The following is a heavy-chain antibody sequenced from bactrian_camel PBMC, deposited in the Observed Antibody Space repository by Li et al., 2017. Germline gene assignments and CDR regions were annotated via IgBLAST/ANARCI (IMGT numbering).Heavy chain of an antibody. D-gene: IGHD6*01. J-gene: IGHJ4*01. CDR3: VAAPKRGDQCVVAGPNRVKY. CDR1: GYAYAGNC. Sequence: VQLVESGGDSVQAGGSLRLSCGVSGYAYAGNCLGWFRRLPGQEREGVAAIAGDGRTDYADSVKGRFTTSQGYAKNTVSLQMNALNAEDTAVYYCVAAPKRGDQCVVAGPNRVKYWGPGTQVTVS. CDR2: IAGDGRT. V-gene: IGHV3S53*01.